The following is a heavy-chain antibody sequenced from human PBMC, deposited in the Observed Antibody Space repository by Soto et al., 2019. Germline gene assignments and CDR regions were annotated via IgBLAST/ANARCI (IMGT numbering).Heavy chain of an antibody. CDR2: IYYSGST. V-gene: IGHV4-31*03. CDR3: ARGKGRGYSGYDPQPPDY. CDR1: GGSISSSSYY. Sequence: PSETLSLTCTVSGGSISSSSYYWSWIRQHPGKGLEWIGYIYYSGSTYYNPSLKSRVTISVDTSKNLFSLKLSSVTAADTAVYYCARGKGRGYSGYDPQPPDYWGQGTLVTVSS. D-gene: IGHD5-12*01. J-gene: IGHJ4*02.